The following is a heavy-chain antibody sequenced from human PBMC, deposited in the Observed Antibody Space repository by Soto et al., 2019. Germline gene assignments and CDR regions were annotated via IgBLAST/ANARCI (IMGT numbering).Heavy chain of an antibody. Sequence: GSLRLSCAASGFTFSSYGMHWVRQAPGKGLEWVAVIWYDGSNKYYADSVKGRFTISRDNSKNTLYLQMNSLRAEDTAVYYCARGSRLWYYYGSSGYPDYWGQGTLVTVSS. CDR2: IWYDGSNK. CDR1: GFTFSSYG. J-gene: IGHJ4*02. D-gene: IGHD3-22*01. V-gene: IGHV3-33*01. CDR3: ARGSRLWYYYGSSGYPDY.